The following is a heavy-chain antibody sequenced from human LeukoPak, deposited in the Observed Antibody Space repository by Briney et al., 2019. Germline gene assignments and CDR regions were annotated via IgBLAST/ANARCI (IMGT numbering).Heavy chain of an antibody. CDR3: ARSVGMLRYFDWLLTGLDY. V-gene: IGHV4-4*02. CDR2: IYHSGST. J-gene: IGHJ4*02. Sequence: SETLSLTCAVSGGSISSSNWWSWVRQPPGKGLEWIGEIYHSGSTNYNPSLKSRVTISVDKSKNQFSLKLSSVTAADTAVYYCARSVGMLRYFDWLLTGLDYWGQGTLVTVSS. CDR1: GGSISSSNW. D-gene: IGHD3-9*01.